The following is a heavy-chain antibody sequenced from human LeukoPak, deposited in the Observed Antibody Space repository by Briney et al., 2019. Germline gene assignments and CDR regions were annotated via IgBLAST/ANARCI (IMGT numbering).Heavy chain of an antibody. CDR1: GSRFTSYW. D-gene: IGHD6-6*01. CDR2: IYPGDSDT. CDR3: ARKQAARVDY. J-gene: IGHJ4*02. V-gene: IGHV5-51*01. Sequence: GESRQISCQGSGSRFTSYWIGGVRRLPGKGLEWMGIIYPGDSDTRYSPSFQAQVTISADKSISTAYLQRSSLKASDTAMYYCARKQAARVDYWGQGTLVTVSS.